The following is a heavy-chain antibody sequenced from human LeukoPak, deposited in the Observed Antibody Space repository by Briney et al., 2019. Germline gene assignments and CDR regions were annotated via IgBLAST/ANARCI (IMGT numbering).Heavy chain of an antibody. CDR1: GGTFSSYA. D-gene: IGHD2-15*01. J-gene: IGHJ5*02. CDR2: IIPIFGTA. Sequence: GASVKVSCKASGGTFSSYAISWVRQAPGQGLEWMGGIIPIFGTANYAQKFQGRVTITADESTSTAYMELSSLRSEDTAVYYCARNGRYCSGGSCFWFDPWGQGTLVTVSS. CDR3: ARNGRYCSGGSCFWFDP. V-gene: IGHV1-69*13.